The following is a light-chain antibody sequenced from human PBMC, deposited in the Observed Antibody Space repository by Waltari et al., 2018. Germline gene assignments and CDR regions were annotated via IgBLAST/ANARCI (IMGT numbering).Light chain of an antibody. Sequence: QSVLTQPPSASGTPGQRVIISCSGSSSNIAIHTVNWYQPLPGTAPKPLIFRDNQRPSGVPDRFSGSKSGTSASLAITDLQSEDEADYYCAGWDDSLNGVFGGGTKLTVL. V-gene: IGLV1-44*01. CDR3: AGWDDSLNGV. CDR1: SSNIAIHT. J-gene: IGLJ3*02. CDR2: RDN.